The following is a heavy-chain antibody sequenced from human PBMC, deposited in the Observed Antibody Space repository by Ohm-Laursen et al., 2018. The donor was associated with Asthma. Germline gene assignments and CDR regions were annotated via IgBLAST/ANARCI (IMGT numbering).Heavy chain of an antibody. V-gene: IGHV3-23*01. CDR1: GFTFSSYA. CDR2: ISGSGGST. J-gene: IGHJ4*02. CDR3: AKCHDFWSGYYGDY. Sequence: SLRLSCAAPGFTFSSYAMSWVRQAPGKGLEWVSAISGSGGSTYYADSVKGRFTISRDNSKNTLYLQMNSLRAEDTAVYYCAKCHDFWSGYYGDYWGQGTLVTVSS. D-gene: IGHD3-3*01.